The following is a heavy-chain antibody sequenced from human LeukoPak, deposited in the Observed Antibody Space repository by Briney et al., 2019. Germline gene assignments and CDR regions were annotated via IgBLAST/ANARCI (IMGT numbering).Heavy chain of an antibody. Sequence: GGSLRLSCAASGFTFDSYAIHWVRQAPGKGLEWVAVISYDGSNKYYADSVKGRFTISRDNSKNTLYLQMNSLRGEDTAVYYCARAQRALDVWGQGTTVTVSS. CDR1: GFTFDSYA. CDR2: ISYDGSNK. V-gene: IGHV3-30*04. CDR3: ARAQRALDV. J-gene: IGHJ6*02.